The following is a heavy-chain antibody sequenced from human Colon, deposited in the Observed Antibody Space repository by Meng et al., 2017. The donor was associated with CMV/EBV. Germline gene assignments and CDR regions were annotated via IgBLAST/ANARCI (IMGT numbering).Heavy chain of an antibody. CDR1: GFNFPNFW. CDR2: IKQDGTET. Sequence: GESLKISCEASGFNFPNFWMTWVRQSPGRGLEWVANIKQDGTETYYLDSVRGRFTISKDNARNSLFLQMNSLRAEDTAVYYCTRRRNYDFRSGYYSGVFDSWGPGTLVTVSS. J-gene: IGHJ4*02. V-gene: IGHV3-7*01. CDR3: TRRRNYDFRSGYYSGVFDS. D-gene: IGHD3-3*01.